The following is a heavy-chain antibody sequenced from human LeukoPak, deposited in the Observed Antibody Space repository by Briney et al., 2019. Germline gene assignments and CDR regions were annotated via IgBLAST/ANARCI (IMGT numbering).Heavy chain of an antibody. CDR1: GYTFTSYA. CDR3: AREIWSGESAFDY. V-gene: IGHV1-3*01. CDR2: INPGNGNT. Sequence: ASVTVPCKASGYTFTSYAMHWLRQAPGQRLEWMGWINPGNGNTKYPQKFQGRVTITRDTSASTAYMELSSLRCEDTAVYYCAREIWSGESAFDYWGQGSLVTASS. J-gene: IGHJ4*02. D-gene: IGHD3-10*01.